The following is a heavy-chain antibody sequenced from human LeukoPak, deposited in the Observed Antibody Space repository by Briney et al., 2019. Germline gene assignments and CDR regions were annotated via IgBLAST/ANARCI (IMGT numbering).Heavy chain of an antibody. CDR2: IYTSGST. J-gene: IGHJ5*02. CDR3: AREDYDILTTEFDP. CDR1: GGSISSGSYY. Sequence: SETLSLTCTVSGGSISSGSYYWSWIRQPAGKGLEWIGRIYTSGSTSYNPSLKSRVTISVDTSKNQFSLKLSSVTAADTAVYYCAREDYDILTTEFDPWGQGTLVTVSS. D-gene: IGHD3-9*01. V-gene: IGHV4-61*02.